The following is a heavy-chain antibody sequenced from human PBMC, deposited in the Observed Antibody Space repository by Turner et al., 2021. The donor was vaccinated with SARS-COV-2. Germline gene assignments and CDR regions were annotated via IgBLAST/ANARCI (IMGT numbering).Heavy chain of an antibody. CDR1: GYNLTELS. CDR3: ATGYQLRVNWFDP. J-gene: IGHJ5*02. Sequence: QVQLVQSGAEVKKPGASVKVSCKLSGYNLTELSMYLVRQAPGKGLEWMGGFDPEDGETIYAQKFQGRVTMTEDTSTDTAYMELSSLRSEDTAVYYCATGYQLRVNWFDPWGQGTLVTVSS. D-gene: IGHD2-2*01. V-gene: IGHV1-24*01. CDR2: FDPEDGET.